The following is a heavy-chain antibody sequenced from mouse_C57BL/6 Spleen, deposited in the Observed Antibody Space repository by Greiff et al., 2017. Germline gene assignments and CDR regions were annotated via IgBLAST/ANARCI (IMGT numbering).Heavy chain of an antibody. CDR2: IYPGDGDT. CDR3: ARQAYDYWYFDV. Sequence: VKLQESGAELVKPGASVKISCKASGYAFSSYWMNWVKQRPGKGLEWIGQIYPGDGDTNYNGKFKGKATLTADKSSSTAYMQLSSLTSEDSAVYFCARQAYDYWYFDVWGTGTTVTGSS. V-gene: IGHV1-80*01. CDR1: GYAFSSYW. J-gene: IGHJ1*03. D-gene: IGHD2-3*01.